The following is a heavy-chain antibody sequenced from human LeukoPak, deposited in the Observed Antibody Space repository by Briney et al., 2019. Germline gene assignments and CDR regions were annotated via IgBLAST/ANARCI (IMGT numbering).Heavy chain of an antibody. D-gene: IGHD3-22*01. Sequence: ASVKVSCKASGYTFTSYGISWVRQAPGQGLEWMGWISAYNGNTNYAQKLQGRVTMTTDTSTSTAYMELRSLRSDDTAVYYCARTEAFMYYYDSSDPWGQGTLVTVSS. V-gene: IGHV1-18*01. CDR2: ISAYNGNT. J-gene: IGHJ5*02. CDR1: GYTFTSYG. CDR3: ARTEAFMYYYDSSDP.